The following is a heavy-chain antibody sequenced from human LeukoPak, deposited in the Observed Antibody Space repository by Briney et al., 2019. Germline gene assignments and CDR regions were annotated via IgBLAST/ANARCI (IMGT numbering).Heavy chain of an antibody. Sequence: ASVKVSCKASGYTFTGYYMHWVRQAPGQGLEWMGWINPNSGGTNYAQKFQGRVTMTRDTSISTAYMELSRLRSDDTAVYYCARVREGWLQTTSPCDYWGQGTLVTVSS. CDR1: GYTFTGYY. J-gene: IGHJ4*02. D-gene: IGHD5-24*01. CDR3: ARVREGWLQTTSPCDY. V-gene: IGHV1-2*02. CDR2: INPNSGGT.